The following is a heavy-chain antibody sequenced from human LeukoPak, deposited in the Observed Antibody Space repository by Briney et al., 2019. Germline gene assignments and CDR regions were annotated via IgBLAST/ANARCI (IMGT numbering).Heavy chain of an antibody. Sequence: PGGSLRLSCAASGFTVTNYWMGWVRQAPGKGLEWVANINQDGSQKYYMDSVKGRFTISRDNSKNTVYLQMNNLRADDTAVYYCASLAYYYFDYWGQGTLVTVSS. J-gene: IGHJ4*02. V-gene: IGHV3-7*05. D-gene: IGHD2-8*01. CDR2: INQDGSQK. CDR1: GFTVTNYW. CDR3: ASLAYYYFDY.